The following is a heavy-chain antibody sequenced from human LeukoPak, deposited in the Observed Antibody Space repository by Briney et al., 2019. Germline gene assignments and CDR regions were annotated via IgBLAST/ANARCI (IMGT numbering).Heavy chain of an antibody. V-gene: IGHV4-59*01. Sequence: SETLSLTCTVSGGSISSYYWSWIRQPPGKGLEWIGYIYYSGSTNYNPSLKSRVTISVDTSKNQFSLKLSSVTAADTAVYYCARTQYSSSRLDYWGQGTLVTVSS. D-gene: IGHD6-13*01. J-gene: IGHJ4*02. CDR3: ARTQYSSSRLDY. CDR1: GGSISSYY. CDR2: IYYSGST.